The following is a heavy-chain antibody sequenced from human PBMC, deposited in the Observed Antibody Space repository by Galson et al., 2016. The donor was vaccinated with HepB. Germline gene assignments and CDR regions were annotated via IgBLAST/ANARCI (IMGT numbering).Heavy chain of an antibody. CDR1: GFTFSDHY. CDR2: SRDKAHSYTT. CDR3: ARDFYDGSCHYMDY. V-gene: IGHV3-72*01. Sequence: LRLSCAASGFTFSDHYIDWVRQAPGKGLEWVGRSRDKAHSYTTEYAASVKGRFAISRDESENSLYLQMNSLKTEDTAVYYCARDFYDGSCHYMDYWGRGTLVTVSS. D-gene: IGHD2/OR15-2a*01. J-gene: IGHJ4*02.